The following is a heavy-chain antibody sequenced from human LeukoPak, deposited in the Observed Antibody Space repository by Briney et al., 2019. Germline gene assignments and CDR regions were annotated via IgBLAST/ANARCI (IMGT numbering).Heavy chain of an antibody. D-gene: IGHD2-2*01. V-gene: IGHV1-69*13. J-gene: IGHJ4*02. CDR1: GGTFSSYA. CDR3: ASEDIVVVPAARGDY. CDR2: IIPIFGTA. Sequence: SVKVSCKASGGTFSSYAISWVRQAPGQGLEWMGGIIPIFGTANYAQKFQGRVTITADESTSTAYMELSSLRSEDTAVYYCASEDIVVVPAARGDYWGQGTLVTVSS.